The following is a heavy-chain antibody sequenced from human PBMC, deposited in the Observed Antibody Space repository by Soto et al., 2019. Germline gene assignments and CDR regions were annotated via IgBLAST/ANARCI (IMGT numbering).Heavy chain of an antibody. D-gene: IGHD3-3*01. CDR3: ARNGRLHVPRRNQKLEFLEWLLWYNWFDP. Sequence: SETLSLTCTVSGGSISSSSYYWGWIRQPPGKGLEWIGSIYYSGSTYYNPSLKSRVTISVDTSKNQFSLKLSSVTAADTAVYYCARNGRLHVPRRNQKLEFLEWLLWYNWFDPWGQGTLVTVSS. CDR2: IYYSGST. CDR1: GGSISSSSYY. V-gene: IGHV4-39*01. J-gene: IGHJ5*02.